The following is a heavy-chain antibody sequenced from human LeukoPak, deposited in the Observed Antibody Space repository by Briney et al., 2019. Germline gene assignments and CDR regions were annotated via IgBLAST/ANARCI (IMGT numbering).Heavy chain of an antibody. V-gene: IGHV4-59*01. CDR3: ARDLRGHCSGGSCYDRFDY. D-gene: IGHD2-15*01. J-gene: IGHJ4*02. CDR2: IYYSGST. CDR1: GGSISSYY. Sequence: SETLSLTCTVSGGSISSYYWSWIRQPPGKGLEWIGYIYYSGSTNYNPSLKSRVTISVDTSKNQFSLQLSSVTAADTAVYYCARDLRGHCSGGSCYDRFDYWGQGTLVTVSS.